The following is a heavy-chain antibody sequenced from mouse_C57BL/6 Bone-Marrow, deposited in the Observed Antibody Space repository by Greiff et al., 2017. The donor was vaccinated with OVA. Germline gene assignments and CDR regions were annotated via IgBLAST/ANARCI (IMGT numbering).Heavy chain of an antibody. Sequence: VQLQHSGAELVKPGASVKLSCKASGYTFTSYWMHWVKQRPGRGLEWIGRIDPTSGGTKYNEKFKSKATLTVDKPSSTAYMQLSSLTSEDSAVYYCARSGDYETWFAYWGQGTLVTVSA. CDR1: GYTFTSYW. D-gene: IGHD2-4*01. CDR2: IDPTSGGT. J-gene: IGHJ3*01. CDR3: ARSGDYETWFAY. V-gene: IGHV1-72*01.